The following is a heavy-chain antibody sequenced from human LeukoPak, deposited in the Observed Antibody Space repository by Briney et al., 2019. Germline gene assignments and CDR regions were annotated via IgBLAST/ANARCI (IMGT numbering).Heavy chain of an antibody. Sequence: GGSLRLSCAASGFTFSSYWMHWVRQAPGKGLVWVSRINSDGSSTSYAGSVKGRFTISRDNAKNTLYLQMNSLRAEDTAVYYCARGYGSGSYHDAFDIWGQGTMVTVSS. CDR1: GFTFSSYW. CDR2: INSDGSST. D-gene: IGHD3-10*01. V-gene: IGHV3-74*01. J-gene: IGHJ3*02. CDR3: ARGYGSGSYHDAFDI.